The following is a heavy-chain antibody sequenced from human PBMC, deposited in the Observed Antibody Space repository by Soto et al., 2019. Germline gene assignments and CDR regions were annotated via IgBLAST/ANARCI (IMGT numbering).Heavy chain of an antibody. J-gene: IGHJ6*02. D-gene: IGHD6-19*01. CDR1: GGSISSSNW. V-gene: IGHV4-4*02. CDR2: IYHSGST. Sequence: PSETLSLTCAVSGGSISSSNWWSWVRQPPGKGLEWIGEIYHSGSTNYNPSLKSRVTISVDKSKNQFSLKLSSVTAADTAVYYCARVLIAVAGTVGLGYYYYGMDVWGQGTTVTVSS. CDR3: ARVLIAVAGTVGLGYYYYGMDV.